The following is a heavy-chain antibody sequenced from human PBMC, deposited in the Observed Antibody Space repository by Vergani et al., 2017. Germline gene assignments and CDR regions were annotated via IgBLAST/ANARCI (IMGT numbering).Heavy chain of an antibody. CDR1: GYTFTGYF. Sequence: QVRLMQSAAEVKKPGASVRVSCKASGYTFTGYFIHWVRQAPGQGLEWMGWINPNRGVTNYGQKFHGRVTMTSDTSTNTVYMELSRLKSDDTALYYCAKDRANSGAYTIDFWGPGTLVTVSS. V-gene: IGHV1-2*02. CDR2: INPNRGVT. J-gene: IGHJ4*02. D-gene: IGHD3-16*01. CDR3: AKDRANSGAYTIDF.